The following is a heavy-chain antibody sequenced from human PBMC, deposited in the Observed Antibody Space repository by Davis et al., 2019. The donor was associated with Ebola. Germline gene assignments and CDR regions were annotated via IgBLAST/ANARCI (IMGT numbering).Heavy chain of an antibody. Sequence: GESLKISCAASGFTCNNYWMSWVRQAPGKGLEWVANIKQDGGEKYYVDSLKGRFTISRDNAKNSLYLQMNSLRAEDTAVYYCARSILLWTRDIWGQGTMVTVSS. V-gene: IGHV3-7*01. CDR2: IKQDGGEK. CDR1: GFTCNNYW. D-gene: IGHD3-10*01. J-gene: IGHJ3*02. CDR3: ARSILLWTRDI.